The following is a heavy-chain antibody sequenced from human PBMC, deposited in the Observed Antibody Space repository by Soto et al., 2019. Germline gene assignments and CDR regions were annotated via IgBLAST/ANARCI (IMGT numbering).Heavy chain of an antibody. Sequence: PGGSLRLSCAASGFTFDDYAMHWVRQAPGKGLEWVSGISWNSGSIGYADSVKGRFTISRDNAKNSLYLQMNSLRAEDTALYYCAKGRSDYAFWSGGPWGQGTLVTVSS. CDR1: GFTFDDYA. CDR3: AKGRSDYAFWSGGP. CDR2: ISWNSGSI. J-gene: IGHJ5*02. V-gene: IGHV3-9*01. D-gene: IGHD3-3*01.